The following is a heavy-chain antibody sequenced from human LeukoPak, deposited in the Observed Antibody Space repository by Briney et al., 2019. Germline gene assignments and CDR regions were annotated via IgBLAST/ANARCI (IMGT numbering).Heavy chain of an antibody. D-gene: IGHD6-13*01. CDR1: GGSISGGGYC. CDR2: IYHSGST. J-gene: IGHJ4*02. V-gene: IGHV4-30-2*01. Sequence: SQSLSLTCTVSGGSISGGGYCWRWIRQPPGKGLGWIVYIYHSGSTYYNPSLKSRATISVDRSKNQFSRKLSSVTAADTAVYYCARGVAAASLFDYWGQGTLVTVSS. CDR3: ARGVAAASLFDY.